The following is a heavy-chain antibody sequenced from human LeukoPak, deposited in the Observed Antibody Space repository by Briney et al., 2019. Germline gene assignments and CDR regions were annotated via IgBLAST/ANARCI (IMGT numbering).Heavy chain of an antibody. CDR2: FNPEDGET. CDR1: GYTLTELS. D-gene: IGHD6-19*01. CDR3: ARGGVPSSGWYATTMGPWFYYYYGMDV. J-gene: IGHJ6*02. Sequence: GASVKVSCKVSGYTLTELSMHWVRQAPGKGLEWMGGFNPEDGETIYAQKFQGRVTMTEDTSTDTAYMELSSLRSEDTAVYYCARGGVPSSGWYATTMGPWFYYYYGMDVWGQGTTVTVSS. V-gene: IGHV1-24*01.